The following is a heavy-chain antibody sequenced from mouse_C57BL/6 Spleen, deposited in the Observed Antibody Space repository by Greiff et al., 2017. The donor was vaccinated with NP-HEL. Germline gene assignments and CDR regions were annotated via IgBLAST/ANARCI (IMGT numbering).Heavy chain of an antibody. J-gene: IGHJ2*01. CDR3: AIYGSSYGIDY. CDR2: IYPGDGDT. V-gene: IGHV1-80*01. CDR1: GYAFSSYW. Sequence: LVESGAELVKPGASVKISCKASGYAFSSYWMNWVKQRPGKGLEWIGQIYPGDGDTNYNGKFKGKATLTADKSSSTAYMQLSSLTSEDSAVYFCAIYGSSYGIDYWGQGTTLTVSS. D-gene: IGHD1-1*01.